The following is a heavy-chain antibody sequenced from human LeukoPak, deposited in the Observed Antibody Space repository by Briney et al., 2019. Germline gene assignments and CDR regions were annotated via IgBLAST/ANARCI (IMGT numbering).Heavy chain of an antibody. CDR1: GYIFTNYW. V-gene: IGHV5-51*01. Sequence: GESLQISCKGSGYIFTNYWIAWVRQMPGRGLEWMGIIYPGDSDTRYGPSFQGQVTISADKSISTAYLQWSSMKASDTAIYYCARHGYCTNGVCYDYWGQGTLVTVSS. CDR2: IYPGDSDT. J-gene: IGHJ4*02. D-gene: IGHD2-8*01. CDR3: ARHGYCTNGVCYDY.